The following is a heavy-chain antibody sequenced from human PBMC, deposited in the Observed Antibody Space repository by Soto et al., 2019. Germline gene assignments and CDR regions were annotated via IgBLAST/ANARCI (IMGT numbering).Heavy chain of an antibody. J-gene: IGHJ4*02. CDR1: GYSFSSHW. CDR3: ARSGVAAINPASGTDY. D-gene: IGHD6-13*01. V-gene: IGHV5-51*01. CDR2: IYPGDSDT. Sequence: PGESLKISCKGSGYSFSSHWIGWVRQMPGKGLEWMGIIYPGDSDTRYSASFQGQVTISADKSISTAYLQWSSLKTSDTAMYYCARSGVAAINPASGTDYWGQGTLVTVSS.